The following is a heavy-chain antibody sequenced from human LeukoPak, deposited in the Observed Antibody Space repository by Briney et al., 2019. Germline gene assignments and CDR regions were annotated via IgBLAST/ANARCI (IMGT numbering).Heavy chain of an antibody. CDR3: AREGYYDSSGYDY. CDR2: IYTSGST. Sequence: SETLSLTCTVSGGSISSGSYYWSWIRQPAGKGLERIGRIYTSGSTNYNPSLKSRVTISVDTSKNQFSLKLSSVTAADTAVYYCAREGYYDSSGYDYWGQGTLDTVSS. V-gene: IGHV4-61*02. J-gene: IGHJ4*02. CDR1: GGSISSGSYY. D-gene: IGHD3-22*01.